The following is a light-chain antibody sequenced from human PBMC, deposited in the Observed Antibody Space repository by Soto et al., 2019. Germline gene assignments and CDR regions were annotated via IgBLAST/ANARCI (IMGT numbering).Light chain of an antibody. CDR1: QSIRTN. CDR2: GAS. V-gene: IGKV3-15*01. Sequence: IVMTQSPVTMSVSPGERATLSCRASQSIRTNLAWYQQKPGQAPRLLIYGASTRDTGTPSRFSGGGSGTEFTLTISSLQSEDFAVYYCQHYNNWPPWTFGQGTKVETK. J-gene: IGKJ1*01. CDR3: QHYNNWPPWT.